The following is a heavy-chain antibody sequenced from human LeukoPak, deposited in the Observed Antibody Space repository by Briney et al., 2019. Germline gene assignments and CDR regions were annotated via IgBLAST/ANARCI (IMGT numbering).Heavy chain of an antibody. J-gene: IGHJ4*02. V-gene: IGHV4-59*11. D-gene: IGHD3-22*01. CDR3: ASDSSGYHWFDY. CDR2: VYYSGTT. Sequence: SETLSLTCTVSGGSITSHHWIWIRQPPGKGLEWIGNVYYSGTTIYNPSLKSRVTISVDTAKNQFSLRLSSVTAADAAVYYCASDSSGYHWFDYWGQGTLVTVSS. CDR1: GGSITSHH.